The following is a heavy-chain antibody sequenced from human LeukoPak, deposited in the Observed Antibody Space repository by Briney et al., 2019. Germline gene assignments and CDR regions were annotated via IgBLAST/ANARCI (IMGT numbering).Heavy chain of an antibody. D-gene: IGHD2-2*01. CDR1: GFTFSSYS. CDR2: ISSSSSYI. CDR3: ATYLGSSKADYYYYMDV. V-gene: IGHV3-21*01. J-gene: IGHJ6*03. Sequence: GGSLRLSCAASGFTFSSYSMNWVRQAPGKGLEWVSSISSSSSYIYYADSVKGRFTISRDNAKNSLYLQMNSLRAEDTAVYYCATYLGSSKADYYYYMDVWGKGTTVTVSS.